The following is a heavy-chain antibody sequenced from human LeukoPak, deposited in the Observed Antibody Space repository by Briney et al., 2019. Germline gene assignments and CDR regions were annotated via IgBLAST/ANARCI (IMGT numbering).Heavy chain of an antibody. J-gene: IGHJ5*02. CDR3: AIRGEGFDH. D-gene: IGHD3-16*01. V-gene: IGHV3-7*01. CDR2: IEQDGGEK. Sequence: PGGSLSLSCVASGFTFSRFWMAWVRQAPGKGLEWVANIEQDGGEKYYVDSVKGRFTISRDNAKNSLYLQMNGLRAEDTAVYYCAIRGEGFDHWGQGTLVTLSS. CDR1: GFTFSRFW.